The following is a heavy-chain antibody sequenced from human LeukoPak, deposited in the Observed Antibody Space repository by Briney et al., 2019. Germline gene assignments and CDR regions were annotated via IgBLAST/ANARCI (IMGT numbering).Heavy chain of an antibody. CDR3: ARALDAFDI. Sequence: GGSLRLSCAASGFTFRTYVMHWVRQAPGKGLEWVANIKQDGSEKYYVDSVKGRFTISRDNAKNSLYLQMNSLRAEDTAVYYCARALDAFDIWGQGTMVTVSS. V-gene: IGHV3-7*01. CDR1: GFTFRTYV. J-gene: IGHJ3*02. CDR2: IKQDGSEK.